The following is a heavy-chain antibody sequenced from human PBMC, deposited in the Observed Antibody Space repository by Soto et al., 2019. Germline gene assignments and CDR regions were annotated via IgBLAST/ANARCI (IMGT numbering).Heavy chain of an antibody. CDR3: ALAAAGEFYYYYYGMDV. Sequence: QVQLQESGPGLVKPSETLSLTCTVSGGSVSSGSYYWSWIRQPPGKGLEWIGYIYYSGSTNYNPSLKSRVTISVDTSKTQFSLKLSSVTAADTAVYYCALAAAGEFYYYYYGMDVWGQGTTVTVSS. D-gene: IGHD6-13*01. V-gene: IGHV4-61*01. CDR2: IYYSGST. CDR1: GGSVSSGSYY. J-gene: IGHJ6*02.